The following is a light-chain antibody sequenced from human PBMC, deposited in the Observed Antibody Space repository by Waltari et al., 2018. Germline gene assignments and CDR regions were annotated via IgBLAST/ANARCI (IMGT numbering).Light chain of an antibody. CDR1: QSFIRF. CDR3: QKYGRLPAT. CDR2: YAS. J-gene: IGKJ1*01. Sequence: EIMLTQYPGTLSLSPGETATLSCMASQSFIRFLAWYQQKPGQAPRLLIYYASTRATGIPDRFSGSGSGTDFSLTISRLEPEDIAVYYCQKYGRLPATFGQGTKVEIK. V-gene: IGKV3-20*01.